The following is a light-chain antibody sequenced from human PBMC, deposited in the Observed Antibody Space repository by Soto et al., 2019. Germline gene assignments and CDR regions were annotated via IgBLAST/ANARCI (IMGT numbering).Light chain of an antibody. V-gene: IGLV2-14*01. CDR2: EVS. Sequence: QSVLTQPASVSGSPGQSITISCTGTSSDVGGYNYVSWFQQHPGKAPKLMIYEVSNWPAGVSNRFSGSKSGNTASLTISGLQAEDEAGYYCSSYTSTYTVIFGGGTKVTVL. CDR1: SSDVGGYNY. J-gene: IGLJ2*01. CDR3: SSYTSTYTVI.